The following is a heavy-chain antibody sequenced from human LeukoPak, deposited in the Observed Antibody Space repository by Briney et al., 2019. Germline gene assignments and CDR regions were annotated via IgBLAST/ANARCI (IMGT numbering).Heavy chain of an antibody. V-gene: IGHV3-30*01. CDR2: ISYDGGNK. J-gene: IGHJ1*01. CDR3: ARDSKRYSSSWYTEYFQH. CDR1: GFTFSSYA. Sequence: GGSLRLSCAASGFTFSSYAMHWVRQAPGKGLEWVAVISYDGGNKYYADSVKGRFTISRDNSKNTLYLQMNSLRAEDTAVYYCARDSKRYSSSWYTEYFQHWGQGTLVTVSS. D-gene: IGHD6-13*01.